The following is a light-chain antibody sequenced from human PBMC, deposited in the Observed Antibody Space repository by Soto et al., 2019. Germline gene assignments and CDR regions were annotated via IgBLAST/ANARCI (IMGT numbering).Light chain of an antibody. CDR3: AAWDDSLSGVV. V-gene: IGLV1-47*01. J-gene: IGLJ2*01. CDR1: SSNIGSNY. Sequence: QSVLTQPPSASGTPGQRGTISCSGSSSNIGSNYVYWYQQLPGTAPKLLIYKNEQRPSGVPDRFSGSKSGTSASLAISGLRSEDEADYYCAAWDDSLSGVVFGGGTKLTVL. CDR2: KNE.